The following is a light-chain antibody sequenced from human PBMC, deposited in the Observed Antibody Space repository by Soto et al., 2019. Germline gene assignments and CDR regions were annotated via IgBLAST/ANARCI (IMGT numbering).Light chain of an antibody. Sequence: EIVLTQSPSTLSLSPGKRATLSCRASQSVSSDFAWYQQKPGQTPRLLIYDASNRATGIPARFSGTGSGTDFTLTISSLEPEDFALYYCQHRHNFGPGTKVDIK. CDR2: DAS. V-gene: IGKV3-11*01. CDR3: QHRHN. CDR1: QSVSSD. J-gene: IGKJ3*01.